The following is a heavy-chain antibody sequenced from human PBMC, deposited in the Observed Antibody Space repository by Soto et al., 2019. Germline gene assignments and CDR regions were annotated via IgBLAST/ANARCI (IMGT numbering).Heavy chain of an antibody. Sequence: VQLVESGGGVVQPGRSLRLSCAASGFTFSSYGMHWVRQAPGKGLEWVAVIWYDGSNKYYADSVKGRFTISRDNTKNTLYLQMNSLRAEDTAVYYCARDPGRSSGWPYYFDYWGQGTLVTVSS. CDR1: GFTFSSYG. CDR3: ARDPGRSSGWPYYFDY. D-gene: IGHD6-19*01. CDR2: IWYDGSNK. J-gene: IGHJ4*02. V-gene: IGHV3-33*01.